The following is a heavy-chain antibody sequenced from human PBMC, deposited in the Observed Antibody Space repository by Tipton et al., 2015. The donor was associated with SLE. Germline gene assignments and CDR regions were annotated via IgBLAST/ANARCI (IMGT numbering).Heavy chain of an antibody. CDR2: ISWDGGST. V-gene: IGHV3-43*01. CDR3: AKAVEGSILWFRESTGY. Sequence: SLRLSCAASGFTFDDYTMHWVRQAPGKGLEWVSLISWDGGSTYYADSVKGRFTISRDNSKNTLYLQMNSLRAEDTAVYYCAKAVEGSILWFRESTGYWGQGTLVTVSS. CDR1: GFTFDDYT. J-gene: IGHJ4*02. D-gene: IGHD3-10*01.